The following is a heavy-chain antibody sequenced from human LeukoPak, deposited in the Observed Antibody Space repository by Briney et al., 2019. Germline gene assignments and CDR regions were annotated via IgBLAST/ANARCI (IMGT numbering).Heavy chain of an antibody. J-gene: IGHJ4*02. Sequence: TETLSFTCTVSGGSISSYYWSWIRQPPGKGLEWIGYIYYSGNTNYNPSLKSRVTISVDTSKNQFSLQLNSVTAADTAVYYCARYAYGSGPFDYWGQGTLITVSS. CDR1: GGSISSYY. CDR2: IYYSGNT. V-gene: IGHV4-59*01. CDR3: ARYAYGSGPFDY. D-gene: IGHD6-19*01.